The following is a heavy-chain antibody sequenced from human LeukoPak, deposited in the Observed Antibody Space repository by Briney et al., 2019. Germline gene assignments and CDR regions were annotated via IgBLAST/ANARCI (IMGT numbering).Heavy chain of an antibody. CDR3: ASYYYDSSVCYGPFDY. D-gene: IGHD3-22*01. CDR2: IYYSGNT. J-gene: IGHJ4*02. Sequence: SETLSLTCTVSGGSISSSSYYWGWIRQPPGKGLEWIGSIYYSGNTYYNPSLKSRVTISVDTSKNQFSLKLRSVTAADTAVYYCASYYYDSSVCYGPFDYWGQGTLVTVSS. V-gene: IGHV4-39*01. CDR1: GGSISSSSYY.